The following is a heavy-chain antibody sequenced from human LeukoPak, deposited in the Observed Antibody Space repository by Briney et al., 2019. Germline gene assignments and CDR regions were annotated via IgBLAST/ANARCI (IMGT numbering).Heavy chain of an antibody. D-gene: IGHD5-18*01. CDR2: INPDSGST. Sequence: ASVKVSCKASGYIFTNYYMHWVRQAPGQGLEWMGIINPDSGSTSYPQKFQGRVTMTRDTSTSTVYMELSSLRSEDTAIYYCARGYSYGYFDYWGQGILVTVSS. J-gene: IGHJ4*02. CDR1: GYIFTNYY. CDR3: ARGYSYGYFDY. V-gene: IGHV1-46*01.